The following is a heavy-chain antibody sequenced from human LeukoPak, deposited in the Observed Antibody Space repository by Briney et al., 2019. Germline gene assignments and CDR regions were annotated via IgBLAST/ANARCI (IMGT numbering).Heavy chain of an antibody. CDR3: ARRAYCGGDCFSFDY. Sequence: GGSLRLSCAASGFSFRSYWMSWVRQAPGKGLEWVANIKEDGSEKDYVDSVKGRFTISRDNAKNSLYLQVNSLRAEDTAVYYCARRAYCGGDCFSFDYWGQGTLVTVSS. V-gene: IGHV3-7*01. D-gene: IGHD2-21*02. J-gene: IGHJ4*02. CDR2: IKEDGSEK. CDR1: GFSFRSYW.